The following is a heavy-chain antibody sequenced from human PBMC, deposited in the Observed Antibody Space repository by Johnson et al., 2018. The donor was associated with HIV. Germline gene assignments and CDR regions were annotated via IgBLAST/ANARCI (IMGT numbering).Heavy chain of an antibody. CDR2: IRWHSGSI. D-gene: IGHD6-13*01. V-gene: IGHV3-9*01. J-gene: IGHJ3*02. Sequence: VESGGGLVQPGRSLRLSCAASGFTFDDYAMHWVRQAPGKGLEWVSGIRWHSGSIGYADSVKGRFTIPSDNAKNSLYLQMNSLRAEDTALYYCAAIGGIGSSWSAAFDIWGQGTMVTVSS. CDR3: AAIGGIGSSWSAAFDI. CDR1: GFTFDDYA.